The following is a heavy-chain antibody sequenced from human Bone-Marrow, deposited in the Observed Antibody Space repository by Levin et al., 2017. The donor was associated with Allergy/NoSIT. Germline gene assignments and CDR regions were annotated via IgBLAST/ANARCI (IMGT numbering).Heavy chain of an antibody. V-gene: IGHV3-23*01. J-gene: IGHJ4*02. CDR1: GFTFSSYA. CDR3: AKGLDSSGWKFDY. Sequence: ETLSLTCAASGFTFSSYAMSWVRQAPGKGLEWVSLISASGGSTYYADSVKGRFTISRDNSKNTLYLQTNSLRAEDTAVYYCAKGLDSSGWKFDYWGQGTLVTVSS. CDR2: ISASGGST. D-gene: IGHD6-19*01.